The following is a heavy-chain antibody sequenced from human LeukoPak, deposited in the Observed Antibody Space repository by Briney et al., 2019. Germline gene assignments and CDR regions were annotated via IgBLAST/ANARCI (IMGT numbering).Heavy chain of an antibody. V-gene: IGHV6-1*01. J-gene: IGHJ4*02. CDR1: GDSVSSNSAA. CDR2: TYYRSKWYN. Sequence: SQTLSLTFAISGDSVSSNSAAWNLIRQSPSRGLEWLGRTYYRSKWYNDYAVSVKSRITINPDTSKNQFSLQLNSVTPEDTAVYYCARAVYYDFWSGYYYVDYWGQGTLVTVSS. CDR3: ARAVYYDFWSGYYYVDY. D-gene: IGHD3-3*01.